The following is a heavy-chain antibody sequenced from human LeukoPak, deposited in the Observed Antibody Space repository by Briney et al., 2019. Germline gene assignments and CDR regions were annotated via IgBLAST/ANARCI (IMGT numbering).Heavy chain of an antibody. J-gene: IGHJ4*02. CDR1: GFTFSSYW. CDR2: IKEDGGEK. Sequence: GGSLRLSCAASGFTFSSYWMTWVRQAPGKRLEWVANIKEDGGEKYYVDSVKGRFTISRDNANNSLYLQMNSLRAEDTAVYYCATPLDYYDRSDSHQGGDWGQGTLVTVSS. V-gene: IGHV3-7*03. CDR3: ATPLDYYDRSDSHQGGD. D-gene: IGHD3-22*01.